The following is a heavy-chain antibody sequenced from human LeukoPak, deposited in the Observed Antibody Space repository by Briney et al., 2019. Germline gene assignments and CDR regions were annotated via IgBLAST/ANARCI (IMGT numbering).Heavy chain of an antibody. Sequence: PSGTLSLTCAVYGGSFSGYYWSWIRQPPGKGLEWIGEINHSGSTNYNPSLKSRVTISVDTSKNQFSLKLSSVTAADTAVYYCARGSTSYYWGQGALVTVSS. CDR3: ARGSTSYY. CDR2: INHSGST. CDR1: GGSFSGYY. J-gene: IGHJ4*02. V-gene: IGHV4-34*01. D-gene: IGHD3-10*01.